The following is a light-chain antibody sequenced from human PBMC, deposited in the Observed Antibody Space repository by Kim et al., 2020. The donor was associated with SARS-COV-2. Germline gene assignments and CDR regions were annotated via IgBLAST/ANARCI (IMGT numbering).Light chain of an antibody. CDR2: DVS. V-gene: IGLV2-14*03. CDR1: SSDVGGYNY. J-gene: IGLJ1*01. CDR3: SSYTSSSTPV. Sequence: QSALTQPASVSGSPGQSITISCAGTSSDVGGYNYVSWYQQNPGKAPKLMIYDVSNRPSGVSNRFSGSKSGNTASLTISGLQAEDEADYYCSSYTSSSTPVFGTGTKVTVL.